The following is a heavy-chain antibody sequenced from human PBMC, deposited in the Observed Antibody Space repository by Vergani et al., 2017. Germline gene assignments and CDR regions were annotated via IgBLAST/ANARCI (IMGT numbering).Heavy chain of an antibody. D-gene: IGHD6-13*01. V-gene: IGHV3-23*01. CDR1: GFTFSSYA. CDR2: ISGSGGST. Sequence: EVQLLESGGGLVQPGGSLRLSCAASGFTFSSYAMSWVRQAPGKGLEWVSTISGSGGSTYYADSVKGRFTISRDNSKNTLYLQMNSLRVEDTAVYYCAKVPSSSTAGAVFDYWGQGTLVTVSS. J-gene: IGHJ4*02. CDR3: AKVPSSSTAGAVFDY.